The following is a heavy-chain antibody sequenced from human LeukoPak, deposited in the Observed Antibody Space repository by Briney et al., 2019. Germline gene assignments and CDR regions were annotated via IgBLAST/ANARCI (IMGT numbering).Heavy chain of an antibody. CDR3: TRHLGYYYYMDV. D-gene: IGHD3-16*01. V-gene: IGHV4-59*01. Sequence: SETLSLTCTVSGGSISSYYWSWIRQPPGKGLEWIGFIYDSGSSNYNPSLKSRVTISVDTSKNQFSLKLSSVTAADTAVYYCTRHLGYYYYMDVWGKGTTVTVSS. CDR2: IYDSGSS. CDR1: GGSISSYY. J-gene: IGHJ6*03.